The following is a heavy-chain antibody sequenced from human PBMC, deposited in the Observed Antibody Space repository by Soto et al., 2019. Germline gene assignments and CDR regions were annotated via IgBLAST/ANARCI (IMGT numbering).Heavy chain of an antibody. V-gene: IGHV3-72*01. CDR2: IRRKANSYTT. CDR3: AMLGGWSGGSSGMDV. CDR1: GLIFSDYH. D-gene: IGHD6-19*01. Sequence: EVQLVESGGGLVQPGGSLRLSCAASGLIFSDYHMDWVRQAPGTGLEWVGRIRRKANSYTTEYAASVKGRFTISRDDSKNSLYLQMNSLKSEDTAVYYCAMLGGWSGGSSGMDVWGQGTMVTVSS. J-gene: IGHJ6*02.